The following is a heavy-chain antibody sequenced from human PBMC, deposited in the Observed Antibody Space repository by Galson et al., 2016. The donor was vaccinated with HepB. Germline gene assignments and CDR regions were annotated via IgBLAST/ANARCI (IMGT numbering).Heavy chain of an antibody. CDR1: GFSSSNFG. J-gene: IGHJ4*02. Sequence: SLRLSCAASGFSSSNFGMIWVRQAPGCRLERVSGLTRSGDSSHYADFVKGRFTISRDNSKNTLYLYMNNLTAGDTAIYYCGKHGGFDYWGQGALVTVSS. CDR2: LTRSGDSS. D-gene: IGHD3-16*01. CDR3: GKHGGFDY. V-gene: IGHV3-23*01.